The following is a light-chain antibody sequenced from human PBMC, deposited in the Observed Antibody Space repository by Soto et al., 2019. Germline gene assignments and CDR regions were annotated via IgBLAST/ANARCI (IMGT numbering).Light chain of an antibody. CDR1: QSISSW. CDR3: QQYSSFSA. CDR2: DAS. J-gene: IGKJ1*01. Sequence: DIQMTQSPSSLSASVGDRVTITCRASQSISSWLAWYQQKPGKAPKLLMYDASSLEGGVPSRFSGSGSGTELTLTISSLQPDDFATYHCQQYSSFSAFGQGTKVEIK. V-gene: IGKV1-5*01.